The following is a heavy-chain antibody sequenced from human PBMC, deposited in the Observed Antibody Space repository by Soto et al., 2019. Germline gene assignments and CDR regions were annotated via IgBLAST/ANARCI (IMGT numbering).Heavy chain of an antibody. V-gene: IGHV3-48*03. Sequence: EVQLVESGGGLVQPGGSLRLSCVASGFTFSNYDINWVRQAPGTGLEWISHISSSGGIMYYADSVKGRFTISRDNAKNSLYLQMNIMRGEDTAVYYCAREGSVSSSDYYAYYYGMDVWGQGTTVTVSS. CDR3: AREGSVSSSDYYAYYYGMDV. CDR1: GFTFSNYD. J-gene: IGHJ6*02. D-gene: IGHD3-10*01. CDR2: ISSSGGIM.